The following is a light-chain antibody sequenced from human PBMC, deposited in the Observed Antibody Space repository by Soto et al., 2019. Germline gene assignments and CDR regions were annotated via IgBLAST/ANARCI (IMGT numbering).Light chain of an antibody. CDR1: QSIGTS. CDR2: AAS. V-gene: IGKV1-39*01. Sequence: DIQMTQSPSSLSASVGDIVTVTRRASQSIGTSLNWYQQKAGKAPRVLISAASRLQSGVPSRFSGSGSGTHFTLTISRLQPEDSATYYCQQGYNTFWTFGQGTKVDIK. CDR3: QQGYNTFWT. J-gene: IGKJ1*01.